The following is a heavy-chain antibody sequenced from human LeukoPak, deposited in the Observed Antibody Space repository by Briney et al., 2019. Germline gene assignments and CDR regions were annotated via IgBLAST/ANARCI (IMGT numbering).Heavy chain of an antibody. D-gene: IGHD3-10*02. Sequence: GRSLRLSFAASGFPFDDYAMHWVRQAPGKGLEWVSGISWNSGSIGYADSVKGRFTISRDNAKNSLYLQMNSLRAEDTAVYYCAELGITMIGGVWGKGTTVTISS. J-gene: IGHJ6*04. V-gene: IGHV3-9*01. CDR3: AELGITMIGGV. CDR1: GFPFDDYA. CDR2: ISWNSGSI.